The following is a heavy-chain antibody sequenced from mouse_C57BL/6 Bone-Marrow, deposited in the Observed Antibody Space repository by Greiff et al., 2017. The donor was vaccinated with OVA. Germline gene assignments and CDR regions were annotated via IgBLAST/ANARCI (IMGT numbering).Heavy chain of an antibody. Sequence: EVNVVESGEGLVKPGGSLKLSCAASGFTFSRYAMSWVRPTPEKRLEWVAYISSGGDYTYDADTVKGRFTISRDNARNTLYLQMSSLKSEDTAMYYCTRDVHGTSFAYWGQGTLVTVSA. CDR2: ISSGGDYT. J-gene: IGHJ3*01. V-gene: IGHV5-9-1*02. CDR1: GFTFSRYA. CDR3: TRDVHGTSFAY. D-gene: IGHD1-3*01.